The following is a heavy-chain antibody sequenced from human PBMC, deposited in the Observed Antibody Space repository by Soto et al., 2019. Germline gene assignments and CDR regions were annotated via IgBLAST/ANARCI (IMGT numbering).Heavy chain of an antibody. CDR2: ISSSSSTI. V-gene: IGHV3-48*01. J-gene: IGHJ6*02. CDR3: ASEGVITTVYYYYGMDV. D-gene: IGHD3-22*01. CDR1: GFTFSSYS. Sequence: GGSLRLSCAASGFTFSSYSMNWVRQAPGKGLEWVSYISSSSSTIYYADSVKGRFTISRDNAKNSLYLQMNSLRAEDTAVYYCASEGVITTVYYYYGMDVWGQGTTVTVSS.